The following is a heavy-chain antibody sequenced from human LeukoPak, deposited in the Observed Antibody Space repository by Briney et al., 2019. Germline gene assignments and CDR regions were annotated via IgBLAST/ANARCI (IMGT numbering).Heavy chain of an antibody. D-gene: IGHD4-23*01. CDR3: TKVFYGGNSRDGFDI. J-gene: IGHJ3*02. V-gene: IGHV3-48*04. Sequence: PGGSLRLSCAASGFTFSSYWMHWVRQAPGKGLEWVSYITSSGSTTYYADSVKGRFTISRDNAKNSLYLQMNSLRAEDTAVYYCTKVFYGGNSRDGFDIWGQGIMVTVSS. CDR1: GFTFSSYW. CDR2: ITSSGSTT.